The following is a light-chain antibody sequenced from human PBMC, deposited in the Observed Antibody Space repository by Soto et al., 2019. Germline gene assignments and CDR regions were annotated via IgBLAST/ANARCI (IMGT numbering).Light chain of an antibody. CDR1: QTISNY. CDR3: QQSYIIPEA. CDR2: AAS. J-gene: IGKJ1*01. V-gene: IGKV1-39*01. Sequence: DIQMTQYPSSLSASVGDRVTITCRASQTISNYLHWYQQKPGKAPKLLIYAASSLQSGVPSRFSGSGSGTDFTLTISSLQPEDGAAYDSQQSYIIPEAFGHGSKAEIK.